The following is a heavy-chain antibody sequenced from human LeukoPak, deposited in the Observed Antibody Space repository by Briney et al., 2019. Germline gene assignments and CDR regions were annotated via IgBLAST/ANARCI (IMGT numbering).Heavy chain of an antibody. J-gene: IGHJ4*02. D-gene: IGHD3-22*01. CDR2: IYSSGST. Sequence: SETLSLTCTVSGGSISSYYWSWIRQPPGKGLEWIGYIYSSGSTNYNPSLKSRGTISVDTSKNQFSLKLSSVTAAATAVYYCARVGYSSGYYYDYWGQGTLVTVSS. V-gene: IGHV4-59*01. CDR3: ARVGYSSGYYYDY. CDR1: GGSISSYY.